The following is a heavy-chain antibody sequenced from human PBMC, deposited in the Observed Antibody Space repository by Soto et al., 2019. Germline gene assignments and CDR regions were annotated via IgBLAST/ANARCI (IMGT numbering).Heavy chain of an antibody. V-gene: IGHV4-34*01. CDR1: GGSFSGYY. J-gene: IGHJ6*02. CDR3: ARARYDFWSGYREDYYYGMDV. Sequence: SETLSLTCAVYGGSFSGYYWSWIRQPPGKGLEWIGEINHSGSTNYNPSLKSRVTISVDTSKNQFSLKLSSVTAADTAVYYCARARYDFWSGYREDYYYGMDVWGQGTTVTVSS. CDR2: INHSGST. D-gene: IGHD3-3*01.